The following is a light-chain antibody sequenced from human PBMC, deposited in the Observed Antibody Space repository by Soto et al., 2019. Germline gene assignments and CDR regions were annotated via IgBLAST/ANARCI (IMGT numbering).Light chain of an antibody. CDR1: SSDVGGYNY. Sequence: QSALTPPPSASGSPGQSVTISCPGTSSDVGGYNYVSWYQQHPGKAPKLMIYEVSKRPSGVPDRFSGSKSGNTASLTVSGLQAEDEADYYCSSYAGSNNFVFGTGTKVTVL. J-gene: IGLJ1*01. CDR3: SSYAGSNNFV. CDR2: EVS. V-gene: IGLV2-8*01.